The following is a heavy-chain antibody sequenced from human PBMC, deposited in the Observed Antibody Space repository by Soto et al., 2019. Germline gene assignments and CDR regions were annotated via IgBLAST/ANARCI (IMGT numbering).Heavy chain of an antibody. CDR1: GGSITNGDYY. V-gene: IGHV4-31*03. CDR2: INYRGTT. J-gene: IGHJ4*02. D-gene: IGHD2-2*01. Sequence: QVQLQESGPGLVRPSQTLSLTCTVSGGSITNGDYYWNWIRQHPGKGLEWIGYINYRGTTFYNPSLNSRVFISVETSKHQFSLNLSSVTAADTAVYFCARDAPGEAPYWGQGTLVTVSS. CDR3: ARDAPGEAPY.